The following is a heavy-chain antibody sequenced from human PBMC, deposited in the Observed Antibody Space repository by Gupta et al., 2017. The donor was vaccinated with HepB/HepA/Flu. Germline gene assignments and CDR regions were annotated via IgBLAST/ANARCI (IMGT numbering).Heavy chain of an antibody. J-gene: IGHJ5*02. CDR1: GYTFTGYY. D-gene: IGHD6-13*01. CDR3: ARDPTWQQLRSRFWFDP. V-gene: IGHV1-2*02. CDR2: INPNSGGT. Sequence: QVQLVQSGAEVKKPGASVKVSCKASGYTFTGYYMHWVRQAPGQGLEWMGWINPNSGGTNYAQKFQGRVTMTRDTSISTAYMELSRLRSDDTAVYYCARDPTWQQLRSRFWFDPWGQGTLVTVSS.